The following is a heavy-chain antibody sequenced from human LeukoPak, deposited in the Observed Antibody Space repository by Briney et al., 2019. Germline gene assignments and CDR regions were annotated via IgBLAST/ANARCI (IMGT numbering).Heavy chain of an antibody. CDR2: INHSGST. Sequence: TSETLSLTCAVYGGSFSGYYWSWIRQPPGKGLEWIGEINHSGSTNYNPSLKSRVTISVDTSKNQFSLKLSSVTAADTAVYYCARAGFSNGGDFDYWGQGTLVTVSS. V-gene: IGHV4-34*01. CDR1: GGSFSGYY. CDR3: ARAGFSNGGDFDY. D-gene: IGHD6-25*01. J-gene: IGHJ4*02.